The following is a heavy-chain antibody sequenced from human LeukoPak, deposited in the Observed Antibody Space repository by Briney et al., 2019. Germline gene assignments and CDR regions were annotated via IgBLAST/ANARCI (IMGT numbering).Heavy chain of an antibody. J-gene: IGHJ4*02. D-gene: IGHD3-10*01. CDR2: MNPNSGNT. Sequence: ASVKVSCKASGYTFTSYGINWVRQATGQGLEWMGWMNPNSGNTGYAQKFQGRVTMTRNTSISTAYMELSSLRSEDTAVYYCARAVSVLLWFGELLGASGGQYYFDYWGQGTLVTVSS. CDR1: GYTFTSYG. V-gene: IGHV1-8*02. CDR3: ARAVSVLLWFGELLGASGGQYYFDY.